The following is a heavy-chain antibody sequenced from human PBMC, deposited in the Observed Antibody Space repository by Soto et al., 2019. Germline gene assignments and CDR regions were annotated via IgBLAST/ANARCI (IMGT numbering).Heavy chain of an antibody. CDR3: ARDPTAAGPLRGDWFDP. V-gene: IGHV3-21*01. CDR2: ISSSSSYI. CDR1: GFTFSSYS. J-gene: IGHJ5*02. D-gene: IGHD6-13*01. Sequence: LRLSCAASGFTFSSYSMNWVRQAPGKGLEWVSSISSSSSYIYYADSVKGRFTISRDNAKNSLYLQMNSLRAEDTAVYYCARDPTAAGPLRGDWFDPWGQGTLVTVSS.